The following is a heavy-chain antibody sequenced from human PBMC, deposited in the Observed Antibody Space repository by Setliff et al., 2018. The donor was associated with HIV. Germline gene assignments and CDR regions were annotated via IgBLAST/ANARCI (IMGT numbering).Heavy chain of an antibody. CDR3: ARVVAASNY. Sequence: GASVKVSCKASGGTFSSYVISWVRQAPGQRLEWMGWINAGNGNTKYSQKFQGRVTITRDTSASTAYMELSSLRSEDTAVYYCARVVAASNYWGQGTLVTVSS. J-gene: IGHJ4*02. CDR2: INAGNGNT. V-gene: IGHV1-3*01. CDR1: GGTFSSYV. D-gene: IGHD2-15*01.